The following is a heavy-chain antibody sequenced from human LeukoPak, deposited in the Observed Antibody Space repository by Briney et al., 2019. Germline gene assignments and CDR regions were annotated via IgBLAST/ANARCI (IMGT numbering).Heavy chain of an antibody. CDR1: GFTFSSYG. CDR2: ISYDGSNK. CDR3: ARYYSHTSAWSEGGLDQ. V-gene: IGHV3-30*03. J-gene: IGHJ4*02. Sequence: GGSLRLSCAASGFTFSSYGMHWVRQAPGKGLEWVAVISYDGSNKYYADSVKGRFTISRDNSRNTLYLQTNSLRAEDTAVYYCARYYSHTSAWSEGGLDQWGQGTLVTVSS. D-gene: IGHD6-19*01.